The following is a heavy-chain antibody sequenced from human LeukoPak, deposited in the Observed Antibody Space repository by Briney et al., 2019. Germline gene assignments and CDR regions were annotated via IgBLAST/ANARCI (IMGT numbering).Heavy chain of an antibody. CDR3: ARVDPPRYCSGGSCYPYYFDF. J-gene: IGHJ4*02. Sequence: ASVKVSCKASGYTFTSYGISWVRQAPGQGLEWMGWISAYNGNTNYAQKLQGRVTMTTDTSTSTAYMELRSLRSDDTAVYYCARVDPPRYCSGGSCYPYYFDFWGQGTLVTVSA. V-gene: IGHV1-18*01. CDR2: ISAYNGNT. CDR1: GYTFTSYG. D-gene: IGHD2-15*01.